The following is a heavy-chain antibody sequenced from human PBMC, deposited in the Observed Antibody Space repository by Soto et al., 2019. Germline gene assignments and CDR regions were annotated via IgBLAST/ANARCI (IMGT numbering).Heavy chain of an antibody. V-gene: IGHV1-69*02. CDR2: INPSVSMS. CDR1: GDTFNFYS. Sequence: QVQLVQSGAEVKRPGSSVKVSCKASGDTFNFYSINWVRQAPGLGLEWTGRINPSVSMSNYAQGFQGRVTMAADKSTSTPYMERSSLRSDDTAFYYCASTYGSGYRAFDYCGQGALVTVSS. CDR3: ASTYGSGYRAFDY. D-gene: IGHD3-10*01. J-gene: IGHJ4*02.